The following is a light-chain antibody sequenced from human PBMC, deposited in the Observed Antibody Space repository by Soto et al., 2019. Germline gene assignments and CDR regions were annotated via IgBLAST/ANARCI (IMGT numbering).Light chain of an antibody. Sequence: ALTQPASASGSPGQSVTISCTGPRSDIGDSNFISWYQHSPGKAPRLLIYEVNNRPSGVSKRFSGSKAGNTASLTISGLLDDDEADYFCASFRSGTILVFGSGTKVTVL. CDR1: RSDIGDSNF. CDR2: EVN. CDR3: ASFRSGTILV. J-gene: IGLJ1*01. V-gene: IGLV2-14*01.